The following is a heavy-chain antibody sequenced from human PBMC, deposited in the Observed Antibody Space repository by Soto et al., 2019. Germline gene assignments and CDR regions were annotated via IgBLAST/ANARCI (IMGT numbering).Heavy chain of an antibody. CDR2: ISSSGSTI. CDR1: GFTFSDYY. J-gene: IGHJ4*02. CDR3: ARYIYYYGSGSYSNYIYFDY. D-gene: IGHD3-10*01. V-gene: IGHV3-11*01. Sequence: GGSLRLSCAASGFTFSDYYMSWIRQAPGKGLEWVSYISSSGSTIYYADSVKGRFTISRDNAKNSLYLQMNSLRAEDTAVYYCARYIYYYGSGSYSNYIYFDYWGQGTLVTVSS.